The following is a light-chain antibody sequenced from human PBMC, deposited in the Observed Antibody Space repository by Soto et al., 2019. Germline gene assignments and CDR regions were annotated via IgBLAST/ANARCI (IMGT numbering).Light chain of an antibody. J-gene: IGLJ1*01. CDR3: QSYDSIMSARYV. Sequence: QSVLTQPPSVSGAPGQRVTISCTGSSSNIGAGYGVHWYQQRPGTAPRLVISGNSNRPSGVPDRFSGSTSGTSAYLAISGLQAEDEGDYYCQSYDSIMSARYVFGTGTKVTVL. CDR2: GNS. V-gene: IGLV1-40*01. CDR1: SSNIGAGYG.